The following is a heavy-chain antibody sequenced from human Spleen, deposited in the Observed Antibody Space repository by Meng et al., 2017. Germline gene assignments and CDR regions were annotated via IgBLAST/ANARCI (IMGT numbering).Heavy chain of an antibody. Sequence: EVQLVESGGELVQPGGSLRRSCAASGFTVSSYAMSWVRQAPGKGLEYVSTISSIVDSTYYVDSVRGRFTISRDNSKNTLYLQTNSLRADDTAVYYCAARGGGVIYLGQGTLVTVSS. J-gene: IGHJ4*02. CDR2: ISSIVDST. CDR1: GFTVSSYA. CDR3: AARGGGVIY. D-gene: IGHD3-10*01. V-gene: IGHV3-23*04.